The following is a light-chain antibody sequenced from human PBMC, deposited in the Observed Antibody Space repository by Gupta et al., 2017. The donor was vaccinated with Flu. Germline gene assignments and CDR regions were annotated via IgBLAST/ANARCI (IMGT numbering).Light chain of an antibody. CDR1: NDNIDAYNY. V-gene: IGLV2-8*01. CDR3: SSYAGNRKGV. J-gene: IGLJ3*02. Sequence: QSALTQPPSASGSLGPSVTISCTGTNDNIDAYNYVSWFQQYPGKAPRLIIYEVTKRPSGVPDRFSGSKSGTTASLTISGLQAEDEADYYCSSYAGNRKGVFGGGTKLTVL. CDR2: EVT.